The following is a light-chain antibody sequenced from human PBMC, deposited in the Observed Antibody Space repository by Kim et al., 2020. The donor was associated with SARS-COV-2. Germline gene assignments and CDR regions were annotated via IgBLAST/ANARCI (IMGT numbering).Light chain of an antibody. V-gene: IGLV7-43*01. J-gene: IGLJ1*01. Sequence: PRWTVTCSSAASAGAGTGGSYPNWFQQKPGQAPRALIYDTSNKPSWTLARFSGSLRGGKAALTLSGVRPEDEADYYCLRFYGGAHVFGTGTRSPS. CDR2: DTS. CDR3: LRFYGGAHV. CDR1: AGAGTGGSY.